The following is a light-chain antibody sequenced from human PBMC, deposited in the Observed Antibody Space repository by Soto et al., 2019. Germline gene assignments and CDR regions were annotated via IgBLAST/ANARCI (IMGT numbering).Light chain of an antibody. V-gene: IGKV3D-20*01. CDR1: QSVSSSY. J-gene: IGKJ2*01. CDR2: DAS. CDR3: RQYGSSPYT. Sequence: EIVLTQSPATLSLSPGERATLSCRASQSVSSSYLAWYQQKPGLAPRLLIYDASSRATGIPDRFSSSGSGTDFTLTISRLEPEDFAVYYCRQYGSSPYTFRQGTKLEIK.